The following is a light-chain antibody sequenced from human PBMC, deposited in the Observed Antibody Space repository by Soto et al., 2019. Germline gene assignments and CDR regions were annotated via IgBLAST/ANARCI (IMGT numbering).Light chain of an antibody. CDR3: CSYAGSITFT. CDR2: ATR. CDR1: SSDVGNYNL. V-gene: IGLV2-23*02. Sequence: QSVLTQPASVSGSPGQSITISCTGTSSDVGNYNLVSWYQQHPGKAPKLIIYATRKQPSGVSNRYSGSKSGNTASLTISGLQAEDEATYHCCSYAGSITFTFGGGTKLTVL. J-gene: IGLJ2*01.